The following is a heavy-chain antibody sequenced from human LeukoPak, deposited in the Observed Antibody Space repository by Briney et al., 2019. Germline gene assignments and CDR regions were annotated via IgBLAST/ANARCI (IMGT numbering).Heavy chain of an antibody. CDR2: IYYNGST. V-gene: IGHV4-59*08. CDR1: GGSISSYY. D-gene: IGHD3-10*01. J-gene: IGHJ4*02. CDR3: ARHGLPPLWFGELLLSCYFDY. Sequence: SETLSLTCTVSGGSISSYYWSWIRQPPGKGLEWIGYIYYNGSTNYNPSLKSRVTISVDTSKNQFSLKLSSVTAADTAVYYCARHGLPPLWFGELLLSCYFDYWGQGTLVTLSS.